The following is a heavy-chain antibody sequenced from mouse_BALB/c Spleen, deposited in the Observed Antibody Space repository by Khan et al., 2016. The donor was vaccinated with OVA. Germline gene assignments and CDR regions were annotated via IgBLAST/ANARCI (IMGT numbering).Heavy chain of an antibody. CDR3: ARDRIDY. CDR1: GYTFTSYW. Sequence: QVQLQQSGAELAKPGASVKMSCKASGYTFTSYWMHWIKQRPGQGLEWIGYIYPTSGYTDYNQKFKDKATLTADKSSSTAYMQLSSLTSDDSAVYYCARDRIDYWGQGTAVTVSS. J-gene: IGHJ2*01. CDR2: IYPTSGYT. V-gene: IGHV1-7*01.